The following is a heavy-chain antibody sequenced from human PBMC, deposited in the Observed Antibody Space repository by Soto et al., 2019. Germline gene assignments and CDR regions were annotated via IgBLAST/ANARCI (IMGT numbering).Heavy chain of an antibody. CDR1: GFTFSGSA. V-gene: IGHV3-73*02. CDR3: TASLWFGEPRSVDV. CDR2: VGSKADTYAT. D-gene: IGHD3-10*01. Sequence: EVQLVESGGGLVQPGGSLRVSCAAAGFTFSGSAMHWVRQAPGKGLEWVGRVGSKADTYATAYAASVKGRFTFSRDDSKNTAYLRMNSLTTEDTAAYYCTASLWFGEPRSVDVWGQGSTVTVSS. J-gene: IGHJ6*02.